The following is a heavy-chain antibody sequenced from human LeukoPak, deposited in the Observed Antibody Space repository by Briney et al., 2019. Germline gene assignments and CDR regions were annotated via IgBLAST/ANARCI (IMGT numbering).Heavy chain of an antibody. CDR3: AREGYYYDSSGYYRYDY. CDR1: GGSFSGYY. Sequence: SETLSLTCAVYGGSFSGYYWSWIRQPPGKGLEWIGEINHSGSTNYNPSLKSRVTISVDTSKNQFSLKLSSVTAADTAVYYCAREGYYYDSSGYYRYDYWGQGTLVTVSS. CDR2: INHSGST. D-gene: IGHD3-22*01. J-gene: IGHJ4*02. V-gene: IGHV4-34*01.